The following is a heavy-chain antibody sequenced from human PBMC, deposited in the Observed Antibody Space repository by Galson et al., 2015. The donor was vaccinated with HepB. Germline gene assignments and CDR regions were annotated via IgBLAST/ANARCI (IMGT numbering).Heavy chain of an antibody. D-gene: IGHD3-22*01. CDR1: GFTVSSNY. CDR3: ARLYYDSSGYYYGPYY. CDR2: IYSGGST. V-gene: IGHV3-66*01. J-gene: IGHJ4*02. Sequence: SLRLSCAASGFTVSSNYMSWVRQAPGKGLEWVSLIYSGGSTYYADSVKGRFTISRDNSKNTLYLQMNSLRAEDTAVYYCARLYYDSSGYYYGPYYWGQGTLVTVSS.